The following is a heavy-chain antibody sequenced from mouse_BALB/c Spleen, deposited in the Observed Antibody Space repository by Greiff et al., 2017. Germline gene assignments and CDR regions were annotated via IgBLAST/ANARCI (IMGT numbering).Heavy chain of an antibody. CDR3: TRSDGYPYWYFDV. D-gene: IGHD2-3*01. V-gene: IGHV1S22*01. CDR2: IYPGSGST. J-gene: IGHJ1*01. CDR1: GYTFTSYW. Sequence: LQQPGSELVRPGASVKLSCKASGYTFTSYWMHWVKQRPGQGLEWIGNIYPGSGSTNYDEKFKSKATLTVDTSSSTAYMQLISLTSEDSAVYYCTRSDGYPYWYFDVWGAGTTVTVSS.